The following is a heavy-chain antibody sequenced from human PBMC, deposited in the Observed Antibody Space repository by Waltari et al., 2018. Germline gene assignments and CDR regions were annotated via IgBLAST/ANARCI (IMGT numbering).Heavy chain of an antibody. J-gene: IGHJ6*03. Sequence: EVQLVESGGGLVQPGGSLRLPCAASGFTFSSYWMSWVRKAPGKGLEWVANIKQDGSEKYYVDSVKGRFTISRDNAKNSLYLQMNSLRAEDTAVYYCARHGPGHYYYMDVWGKGTTVTVSS. CDR3: ARHGPGHYYYMDV. CDR2: IKQDGSEK. CDR1: GFTFSSYW. V-gene: IGHV3-7*01.